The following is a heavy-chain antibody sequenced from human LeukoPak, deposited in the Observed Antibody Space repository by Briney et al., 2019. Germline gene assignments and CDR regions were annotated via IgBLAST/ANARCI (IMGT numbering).Heavy chain of an antibody. CDR1: GYSFATYW. Sequence: GESLKISCKGSGYSFATYWIGWVRQMPGKGLEWMGIIYPDDSDTVYSPSFQGQVTFSADKSISTACLQWSSLKASDTAVYYCARRFSSSWYYFDYWGQGTLVTVSS. D-gene: IGHD6-13*01. V-gene: IGHV5-51*01. CDR2: IYPDDSDT. CDR3: ARRFSSSWYYFDY. J-gene: IGHJ4*02.